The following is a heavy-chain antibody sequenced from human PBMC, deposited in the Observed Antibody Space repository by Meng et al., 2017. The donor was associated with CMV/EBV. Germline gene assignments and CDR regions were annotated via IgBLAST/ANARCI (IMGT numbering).Heavy chain of an antibody. CDR2: IYTSGST. CDR3: ARGGLYYYDSSGHFDY. V-gene: IGHV4-4*07. CDR1: GGSISSYY. D-gene: IGHD3-22*01. Sequence: QGRLQGPVPGLVKPSEPLSLTCTVSGGSISSYYWSWIRQPAGKGLEWIGRIYTSGSTNYNPSLKSRVTMSVDTSKNQFSLKLSSVTAADTAVYYCARGGLYYYDSSGHFDYWGQGTLVTVSS. J-gene: IGHJ4*02.